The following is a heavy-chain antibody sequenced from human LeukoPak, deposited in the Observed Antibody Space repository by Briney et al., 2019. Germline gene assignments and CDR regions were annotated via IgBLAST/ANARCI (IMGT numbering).Heavy chain of an antibody. J-gene: IGHJ5*02. CDR1: GFTVSSDY. CDR2: IYSGGST. Sequence: GGSLRLSCAASGFTVSSDYMSWVRQAPGKGLEWVSVIYSGGSTYYADSVKGRFTISRDKSKNTVYLQMNSLRFEDAAMYYCTRNWFDPWGQGTLVTVSS. CDR3: TRNWFDP. V-gene: IGHV3-53*05.